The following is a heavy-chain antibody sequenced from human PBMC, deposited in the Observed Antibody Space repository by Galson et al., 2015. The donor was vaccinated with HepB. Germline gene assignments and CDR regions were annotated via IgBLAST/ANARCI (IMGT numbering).Heavy chain of an antibody. CDR2: ISYDGSNK. CDR1: GFTFSSYA. J-gene: IGHJ4*02. Sequence: SLRLSCAASGFTFSSYAMHWVRQAPGKGLEWVAVISYDGSNKYYADSVKGRFTISRDNSKNTLCLQMNSLRAEDTAVYYCASLSNYDFWSGYFGPGGYFDYWGQGTLVTVSS. CDR3: ASLSNYDFWSGYFGPGGYFDY. D-gene: IGHD3-3*01. V-gene: IGHV3-30-3*01.